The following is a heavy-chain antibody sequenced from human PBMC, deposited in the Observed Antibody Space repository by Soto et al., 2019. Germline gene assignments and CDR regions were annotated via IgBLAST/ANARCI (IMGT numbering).Heavy chain of an antibody. CDR1: GFTFSSYA. D-gene: IGHD3-22*01. Sequence: AGGSLRLSCAASGFTFSSYAMHWVRQAPGKGLEWVAVISYDGSNKYYADSVKGRFTISRDNSKNTLYLQMNSLRAEDTAVYYCARDPGGGFTMIVVALDYWGQGTLVTVSS. J-gene: IGHJ4*02. CDR3: ARDPGGGFTMIVVALDY. V-gene: IGHV3-30-3*01. CDR2: ISYDGSNK.